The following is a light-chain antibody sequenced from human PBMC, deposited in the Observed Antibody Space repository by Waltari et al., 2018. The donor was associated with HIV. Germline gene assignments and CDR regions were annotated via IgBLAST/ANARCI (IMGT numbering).Light chain of an antibody. CDR3: QSYDSNLSGL. Sequence: QSELTQPPSVSAAPGQRVTISCTGSSSNIGAGYDVHWYQQVPGRAPNVVIYGNSNRPSGFPDRFSGSKSGSSASLVITGLQSEDEADYYCQSYDSNLSGLFGGGTKVTVL. J-gene: IGLJ2*01. CDR2: GNS. V-gene: IGLV1-40*01. CDR1: SSNIGAGYD.